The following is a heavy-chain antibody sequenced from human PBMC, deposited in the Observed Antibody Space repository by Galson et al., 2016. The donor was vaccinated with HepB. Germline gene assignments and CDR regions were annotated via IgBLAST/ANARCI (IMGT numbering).Heavy chain of an antibody. CDR1: GFAFRTYS. CDR3: AREIGEGVELRYFDWLNYYYYMDV. V-gene: IGHV3-21*01. CDR2: ITSSSSNI. J-gene: IGHJ6*03. D-gene: IGHD3-9*01. Sequence: SLRLSCAASGFAFRTYSMNWVRQTPGKGLEWVASITSSSSNIYYADSVKGRFTTSRANSKNSLYLQRNSLRAEDTAVYYCAREIGEGVELRYFDWLNYYYYMDVWGKGTTVTVSS.